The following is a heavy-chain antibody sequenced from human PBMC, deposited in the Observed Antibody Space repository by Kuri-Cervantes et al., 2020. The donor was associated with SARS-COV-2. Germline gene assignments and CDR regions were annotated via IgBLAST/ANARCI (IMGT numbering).Heavy chain of an antibody. CDR1: GFSFSDYV. Sequence: GGSLRLSCAASGFSFSDYVMTWVRQAPGKGLEWVSIINDAGTTTHYADSVKGRFTISRDNSKNTVYLQMNNLEVEDTAVYFCATAFTSVWFRPLAYWGQGTLVTVSS. CDR3: ATAFTSVWFRPLAY. CDR2: INDAGTTT. D-gene: IGHD3-10*01. J-gene: IGHJ4*02. V-gene: IGHV3-23*01.